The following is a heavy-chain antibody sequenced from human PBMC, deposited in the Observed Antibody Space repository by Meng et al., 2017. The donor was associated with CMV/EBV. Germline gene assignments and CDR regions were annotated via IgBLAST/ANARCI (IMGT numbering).Heavy chain of an antibody. CDR2: IYWDDDK. CDR3: ARIAAAGRFDY. Sequence: QITLKESGPPLVKPTQTLTLTCTFSGFSLSTSGVGVGWIRQPPGKAPEWLALIYWDDDKRYSPSLKSRLTITKDTSKNQVVLTMTNMDPVDTATYYCARIAAAGRFDYWGQGTLVTVSS. D-gene: IGHD6-13*01. CDR1: GFSLSTSGVG. V-gene: IGHV2-5*02. J-gene: IGHJ4*02.